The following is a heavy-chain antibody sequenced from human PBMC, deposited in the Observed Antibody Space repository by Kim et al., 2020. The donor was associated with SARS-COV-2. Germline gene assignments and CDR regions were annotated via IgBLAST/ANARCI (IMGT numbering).Heavy chain of an antibody. CDR3: ARGSYDYIWGSYPQYFDY. D-gene: IGHD3-16*02. J-gene: IGHJ4*02. Sequence: QGRVTITADESTSTAYMELSSLRSEDTAVYYCARGSYDYIWGSYPQYFDYWGQGTLVTVSS. V-gene: IGHV1-69*01.